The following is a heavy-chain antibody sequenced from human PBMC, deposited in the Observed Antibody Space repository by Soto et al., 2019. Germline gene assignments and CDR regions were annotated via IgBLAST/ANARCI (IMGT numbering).Heavy chain of an antibody. CDR3: ARLRDYDFWSGYYYYFDY. V-gene: IGHV4-59*01. D-gene: IGHD3-3*01. Sequence: SETLSLTCTVSGGSISSYYWSWIRRPPGKGLEWIGYIYYSGSTNYNPSLKSRVTISVDTSKNQFSLKLSSVTAADTAVYYCARLRDYDFWSGYYYYFDYWGQGTLVTVSS. CDR1: GGSISSYY. CDR2: IYYSGST. J-gene: IGHJ4*02.